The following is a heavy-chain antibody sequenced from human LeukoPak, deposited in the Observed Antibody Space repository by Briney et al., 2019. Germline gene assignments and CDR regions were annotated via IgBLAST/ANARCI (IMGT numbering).Heavy chain of an antibody. J-gene: IGHJ2*01. V-gene: IGHV4-30-4*01. CDR1: GGSISSGDYY. D-gene: IGHD4-17*01. CDR2: IYYSGST. CDR3: ARDGTLTTVTRSYWYFDL. Sequence: SETLSLTCTVSGGSISSGDYYWRWIRQPPGKGLEWIGYIYYSGSTYYNPSLKSRVTISVDTSKNQFSLKLSSVTAADTAVYYCARDGTLTTVTRSYWYFDLWGRGTLVTVSS.